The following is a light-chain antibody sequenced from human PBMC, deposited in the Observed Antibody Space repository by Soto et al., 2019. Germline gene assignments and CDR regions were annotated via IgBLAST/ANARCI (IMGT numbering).Light chain of an antibody. CDR1: QGIRNV. CDR3: LQDYNYPIT. Sequence: AIQMTQSPSSLSASVLDVVTISFLASQGIRNVLGWYHQKPGETPKLLIYAATSLQSGVPSRFSGSGSGTDFTLTISSLQPEDFATYYCLQDYNYPITFGQGTRLEIK. CDR2: AAT. J-gene: IGKJ5*01. V-gene: IGKV1-6*01.